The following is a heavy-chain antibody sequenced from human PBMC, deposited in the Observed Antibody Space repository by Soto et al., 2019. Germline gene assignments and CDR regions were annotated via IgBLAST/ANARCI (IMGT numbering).Heavy chain of an antibody. J-gene: IGHJ6*02. D-gene: IGHD3-10*01. Sequence: EVQVVESGGGLVQPGGSLRLSCAASGFTLSSYWMTWVRQAPGKGLEWVANIKEDGSETYYVDSVKGRFTISRDNAKNSLYLQLNSLRAEDTAVYYCAREVLLWFGEFLEDYYYHGMDVWGQGTTVTVSS. CDR3: AREVLLWFGEFLEDYYYHGMDV. CDR1: GFTLSSYW. V-gene: IGHV3-7*05. CDR2: IKEDGSET.